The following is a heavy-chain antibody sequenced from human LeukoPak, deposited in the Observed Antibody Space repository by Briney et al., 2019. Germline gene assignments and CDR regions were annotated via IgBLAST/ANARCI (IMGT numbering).Heavy chain of an antibody. V-gene: IGHV7-4-1*02. CDR3: ARDTPPGYCTTTSCYATPDY. Sequence: ASVKVSCKASGYTFTRYAMNWVRQAPGQGLEWMGWINTNTGSPTYAQGFTGRFVFSLDTSVSTAYLQISSLKAEDTAVYYCARDTPPGYCTTTSCYATPDYWGQGTLVTVSS. J-gene: IGHJ4*02. D-gene: IGHD2-2*01. CDR1: GYTFTRYA. CDR2: INTNTGSP.